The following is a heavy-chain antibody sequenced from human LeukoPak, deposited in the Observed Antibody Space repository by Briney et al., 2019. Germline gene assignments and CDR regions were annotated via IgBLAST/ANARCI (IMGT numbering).Heavy chain of an antibody. CDR3: ARAFGLTDY. CDR1: GFTVSSYS. V-gene: IGHV3-48*02. D-gene: IGHD3/OR15-3a*01. J-gene: IGHJ4*02. Sequence: GGSLRLSCAASGFTVSSYSMNWVRQAPGKGLEWVSYISSSSTIYYADSVKGRFTTSRDNAKNSLYLQMNSLRDGDTAVYYCARAFGLTDYWGQGTLVTVSS. CDR2: ISSSSTI.